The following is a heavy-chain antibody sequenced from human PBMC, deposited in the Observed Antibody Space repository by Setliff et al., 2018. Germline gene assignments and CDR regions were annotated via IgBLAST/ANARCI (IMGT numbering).Heavy chain of an antibody. CDR1: GGSISSSSYY. CDR3: ATNPYQLLNFDY. J-gene: IGHJ4*02. CDR2: IFHSGST. Sequence: SETLSLTCTVSGGSISSSSYYWGWVRQPPGKGLEWIGSIFHSGSTYYSPSLKSRVTISVDTSKNQFSLKLTSVTAADTAVYYCATNPYQLLNFDYWGQGTLVTVSS. V-gene: IGHV4-39*01. D-gene: IGHD2-2*01.